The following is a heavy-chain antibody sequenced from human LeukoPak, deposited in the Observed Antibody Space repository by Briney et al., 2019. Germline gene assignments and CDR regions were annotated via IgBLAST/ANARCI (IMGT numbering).Heavy chain of an antibody. CDR1: GFTFSSYA. CDR2: MSHDGSNN. D-gene: IGHD6-19*01. J-gene: IGHJ4*02. V-gene: IGHV3-30*18. Sequence: GRSLRLSCAASGFTFSSYAMHWVPQAPGKGLEGVAVMSHDGSNNYYGDSVKGRFTISRDNSKNTLYLQMNSLRAEDTAVYYCAKLDSSGWSRPFDYWGQGTLVTVSS. CDR3: AKLDSSGWSRPFDY.